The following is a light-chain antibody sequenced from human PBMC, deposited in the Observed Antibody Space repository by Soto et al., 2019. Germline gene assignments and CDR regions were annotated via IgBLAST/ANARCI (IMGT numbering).Light chain of an antibody. CDR2: GVS. CDR3: QQYSQWPLT. Sequence: EMVLTQSPGTLSLSLGERATLSCRASQSLRSNSLAWYQQKPGQAPRLLMYGVSTRATGIPARFGGSGSATEFTLTISSLQSEDFAVYYCQQYSQWPLTFGGGTKVDIK. V-gene: IGKV3-15*01. J-gene: IGKJ4*01. CDR1: QSLRSN.